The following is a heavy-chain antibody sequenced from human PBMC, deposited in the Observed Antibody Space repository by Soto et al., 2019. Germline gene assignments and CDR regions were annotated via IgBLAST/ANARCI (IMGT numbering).Heavy chain of an antibody. CDR1: GFTFSSYG. V-gene: IGHV3-30*18. CDR2: ISYDGSNK. D-gene: IGHD6-13*01. Sequence: QVQLVESGGGVVQPGRSLRLSCAASGFTFSSYGMHWLRQAPGKGLEWVAVISYDGSNKYYADSVKGRFTISRDNSKNTLYLQMNSLRAEDTAVYYCAKEVAAADPDWYFDLWGRGTLVTVSS. CDR3: AKEVAAADPDWYFDL. J-gene: IGHJ2*01.